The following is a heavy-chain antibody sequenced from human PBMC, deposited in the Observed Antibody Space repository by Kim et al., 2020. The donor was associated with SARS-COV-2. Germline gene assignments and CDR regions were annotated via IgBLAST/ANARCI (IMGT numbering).Heavy chain of an antibody. CDR2: IRPRGAAA. Sequence: GGSLRLSCAASGFKFSDYSMSWVRQAPGKGLEWVSLIRPRGAAASYADSFQGRFTVSRDDSNNTLFLQMSGLKAEDTATYYCAKEYDSVAYSHYSIWGQGILVSVSA. V-gene: IGHV3-23*01. D-gene: IGHD2-15*01. CDR3: AKEYDSVAYSHYSI. CDR1: GFKFSDYS. J-gene: IGHJ4*02.